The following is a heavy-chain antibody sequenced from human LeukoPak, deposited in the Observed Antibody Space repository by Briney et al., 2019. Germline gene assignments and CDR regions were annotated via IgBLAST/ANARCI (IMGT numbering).Heavy chain of an antibody. CDR2: IYYSGST. D-gene: IGHD2-21*02. V-gene: IGHV4-59*08. CDR1: GGSISSYY. J-gene: IGHJ4*02. Sequence: SETLSLTCTVSGGSISSYYWSWIRQPPGKGLEWIGYIYYSGSTIYNPSLKSRVTISIDTSKNQFSLKLSSVTAADTAVYYCARHAYCGGDCYSGGFDYWGQGTLVSVSS. CDR3: ARHAYCGGDCYSGGFDY.